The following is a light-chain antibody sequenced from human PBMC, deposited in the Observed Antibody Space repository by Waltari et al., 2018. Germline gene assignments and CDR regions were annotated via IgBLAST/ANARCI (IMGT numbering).Light chain of an antibody. Sequence: SYELTPRPSVSVSPGQTASITCSGDKLGDKYASWYQRKPGQSPVMVIYQDNKRPSGIPERFSGSNSGNTATLTISGTQAMDEADYFCLTWDSSTVVFGGGTKLTVL. V-gene: IGLV3-1*01. CDR2: QDN. CDR3: LTWDSSTVV. J-gene: IGLJ2*01. CDR1: KLGDKY.